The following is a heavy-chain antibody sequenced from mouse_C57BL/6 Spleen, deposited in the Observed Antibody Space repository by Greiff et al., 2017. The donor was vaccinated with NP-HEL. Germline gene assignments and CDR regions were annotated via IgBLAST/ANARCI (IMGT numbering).Heavy chain of an antibody. CDR1: GYTFTSYW. D-gene: IGHD1-1*01. V-gene: IGHV1-64*01. CDR2: IHPNSGST. Sequence: QVHVKQPGAELVKPGASVKLSCKASGYTFTSYWMHWVKQRPGQGLEWIGMIHPNSGSTNYNEKFKSKATLTVDKSSSTAYMQLSSLTSEDSAVYYCARNYGSSSAMDYWGQGTSVTVSS. J-gene: IGHJ4*01. CDR3: ARNYGSSSAMDY.